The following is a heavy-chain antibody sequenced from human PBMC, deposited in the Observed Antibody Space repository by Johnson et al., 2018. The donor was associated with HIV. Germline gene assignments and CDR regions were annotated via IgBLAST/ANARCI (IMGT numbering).Heavy chain of an antibody. V-gene: IGHV3-15*01. D-gene: IGHD2-8*01. CDR3: TTGSCIDGVCYAFDV. J-gene: IGHJ3*01. Sequence: VQLVESGGGVVQPGRSLRLSCAASGFTFKNAWMHWVRQAPGKGLEWIGRIKSKYHDETTDYAAPVKGRLAISRDDSKNTVYLKMNSLKAEDTAVYYCTTGSCIDGVCYAFDVWSQGTMVTVSS. CDR2: IKSKYHDETT. CDR1: GFTFKNAW.